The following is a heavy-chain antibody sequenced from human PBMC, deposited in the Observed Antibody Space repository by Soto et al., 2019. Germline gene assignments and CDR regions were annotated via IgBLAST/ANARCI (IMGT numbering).Heavy chain of an antibody. Sequence: QVQLQESGPGLVEPSQTLSLVCSVSGDPLSYGGYYWSWVRQSPGKALEWIGFVYHTGATYYPPSLASRVTMAVDMSKNAFSLELTFVTAADTATYYWGREGHLSWAGLDPWGQGILVTVSS. J-gene: IGHJ5*02. CDR2: VYHTGAT. V-gene: IGHV4-31*03. D-gene: IGHD3-10*01. CDR1: GDPLSYGGYY. CDR3: GREGHLSWAGLDP.